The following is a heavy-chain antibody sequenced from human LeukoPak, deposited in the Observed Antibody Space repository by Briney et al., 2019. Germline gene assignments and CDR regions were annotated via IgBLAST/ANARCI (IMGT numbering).Heavy chain of an antibody. CDR3: ARGNYVDWFDP. CDR1: GGSFSNHY. V-gene: IGHV4-59*11. CDR2: IYHTGST. D-gene: IGHD1-7*01. J-gene: IGHJ5*02. Sequence: SETLSLNCTVSGGSFSNHYWSWIRQPPGKGLEWIGYIYHTGSTNYNPSLKSRVTISVDTSKNQFSLKLSSVTAADTAVYYCARGNYVDWFDPWGQGTQVTVSS.